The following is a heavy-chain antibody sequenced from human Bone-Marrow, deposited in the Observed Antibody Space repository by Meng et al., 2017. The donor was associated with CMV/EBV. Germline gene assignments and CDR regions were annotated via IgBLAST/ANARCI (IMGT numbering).Heavy chain of an antibody. CDR1: GFTFSSYT. J-gene: IGHJ6*02. Sequence: GGSLRLSCVASGFTFSSYTINWVRQAPGKGLEWVSSISGSSSYIYYADSVKGRFTISRDNAKNSLYLQMNSLRAEDTAVYYCAREGYCSSTSCYKEYYYGMDVWGQGTTVTVSS. V-gene: IGHV3-21*01. CDR3: AREGYCSSTSCYKEYYYGMDV. D-gene: IGHD2-2*02. CDR2: ISGSSSYI.